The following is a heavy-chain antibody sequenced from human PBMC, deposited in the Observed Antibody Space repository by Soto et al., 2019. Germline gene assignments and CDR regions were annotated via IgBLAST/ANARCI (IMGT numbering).Heavy chain of an antibody. CDR2: FDPEDGET. CDR3: ATGHSRYYYYYMDV. V-gene: IGHV1-24*01. D-gene: IGHD1-26*01. J-gene: IGHJ6*03. Sequence: ASVKVSCXVSGYTLTELSMHWVRQAPGKGLEWMGGFDPEDGETIYAQKFQGRVTMTEDTSTDTAYMELSSLRSEDTAVYYCATGHSRYYYYYMDVWGKGTTVTVSS. CDR1: GYTLTELS.